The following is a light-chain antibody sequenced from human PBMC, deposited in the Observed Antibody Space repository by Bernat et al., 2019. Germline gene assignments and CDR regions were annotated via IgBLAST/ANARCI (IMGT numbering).Light chain of an antibody. CDR2: DVR. J-gene: IGLJ1*01. CDR3: SSYTSSNTYV. V-gene: IGLV2-14*03. CDR1: SSDVGGYNY. Sequence: QSALTQPASVSGSPGQSITISCTGTSSDVGGYNYVSWFQQHPGQAPKLMIYDVRNRPSGVSNRFSGSKSGNTASLTISRLQADDEADYYRSSYTSSNTYVFGTGTKLTVL.